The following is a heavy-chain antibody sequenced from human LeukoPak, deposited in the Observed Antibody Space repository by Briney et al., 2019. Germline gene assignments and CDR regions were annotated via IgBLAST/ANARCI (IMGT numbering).Heavy chain of an antibody. CDR3: ARATWGYYFDS. Sequence: SETLSLTCTVSGGSISTYYWSWIRQTAGKGLEWIGYIDYGGSSNYNPSLKSRVTISVDMSKNHFSLKLSSVTAADTAVYYCARATWGYYFDSWGQGTLVTVSS. CDR2: IDYGGSS. D-gene: IGHD7-27*01. J-gene: IGHJ4*02. V-gene: IGHV4-59*01. CDR1: GGSISTYY.